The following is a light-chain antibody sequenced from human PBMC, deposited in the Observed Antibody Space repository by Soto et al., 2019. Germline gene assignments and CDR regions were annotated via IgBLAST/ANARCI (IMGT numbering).Light chain of an antibody. CDR2: RNN. V-gene: IGLV1-47*01. Sequence: QSVLTQPPSASGTPGQRVTISCSGSSSNLGSNYVYWYQQLPGTAPKLLIYRNNQRPSGVPDRFSGSKSGTIASLAISGLRSEDEADYYCAACDDSLSGPVFGGGTKLTVL. CDR3: AACDDSLSGPV. J-gene: IGLJ2*01. CDR1: SSNLGSNY.